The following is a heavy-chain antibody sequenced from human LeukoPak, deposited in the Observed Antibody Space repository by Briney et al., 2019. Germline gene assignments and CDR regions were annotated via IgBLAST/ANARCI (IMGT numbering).Heavy chain of an antibody. CDR3: ARMDHDYYDSSGYRDY. CDR2: IIPIFGTA. Sequence: SVKVSCKASGGTFSSYAIGWVRQAPGQGLEWMGGIIPIFGTANYAQKFQGRVTITTDESTSTAYMELSSLRSEDTAVYYCARMDHDYYDSSGYRDYWGQGTLVTVSS. V-gene: IGHV1-69*05. D-gene: IGHD3-22*01. J-gene: IGHJ4*02. CDR1: GGTFSSYA.